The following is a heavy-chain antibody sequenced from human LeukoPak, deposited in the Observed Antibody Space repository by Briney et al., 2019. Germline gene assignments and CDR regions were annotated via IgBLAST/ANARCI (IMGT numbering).Heavy chain of an antibody. Sequence: SETLSLTCAVSGGSIISNYWWSWVRQPPGKGLEWIGEVFHSGSTNYSPSLRSRVAISVDKSKNQFSLKLNSVTAADTAVYYCARITYGDNHFDIWGQGTMVTVSS. CDR3: ARITYGDNHFDI. V-gene: IGHV4-4*02. D-gene: IGHD4-23*01. CDR1: GGSIISNYW. CDR2: VFHSGST. J-gene: IGHJ3*02.